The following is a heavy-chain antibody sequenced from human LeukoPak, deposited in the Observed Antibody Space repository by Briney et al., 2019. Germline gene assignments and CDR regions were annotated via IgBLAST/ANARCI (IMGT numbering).Heavy chain of an antibody. V-gene: IGHV1-2*02. J-gene: IGHJ6*03. CDR3: ARDKNRRFHCYYYMDV. Sequence: GASVKVSCKASGYTFTSYDINWVRQATGQGLEWMGWINPNSGGTNYAQKFQGRVTMTRDTSISTAYMELSRLRSDDTAVYYCARDKNRRFHCYYYMDVWGKGTTVTVSS. CDR1: GYTFTSYD. CDR2: INPNSGGT. D-gene: IGHD1-14*01.